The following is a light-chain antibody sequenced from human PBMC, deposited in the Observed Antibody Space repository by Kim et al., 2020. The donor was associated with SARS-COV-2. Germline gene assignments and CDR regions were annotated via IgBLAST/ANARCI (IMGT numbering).Light chain of an antibody. Sequence: QSALTQPASVSGSPGQSITVSCTGTSSDVGGYNHVSWYQQHPGEAPKLMIYDVSNRPSGVSNRFSGSKSGNTASLTISGLQAEDEADYYCSSYTSSTAPGVFGTGTKVTVL. CDR3: SSYTSSTAPGV. V-gene: IGLV2-14*03. J-gene: IGLJ1*01. CDR2: DVS. CDR1: SSDVGGYNH.